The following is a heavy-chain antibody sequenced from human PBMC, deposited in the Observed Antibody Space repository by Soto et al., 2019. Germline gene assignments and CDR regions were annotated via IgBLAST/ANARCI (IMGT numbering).Heavy chain of an antibody. CDR1: GGSISSSSYY. Sequence: QLQLQESGPGLVKPSETLSLTCTVSGGSISSSSYYWGWIRQPPGKGLEWIGSIYYSGSTYYNPSLKSRVAISVDTSKNQFSLKLSSVTAADTAVYYGASLPSPYRGAFDIWGQGTMVTVSS. CDR2: IYYSGST. J-gene: IGHJ3*02. V-gene: IGHV4-39*01. CDR3: ASLPSPYRGAFDI.